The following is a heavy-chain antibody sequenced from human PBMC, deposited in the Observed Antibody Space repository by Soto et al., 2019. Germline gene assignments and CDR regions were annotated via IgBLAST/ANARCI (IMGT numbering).Heavy chain of an antibody. V-gene: IGHV4-30-4*01. CDR3: ARRLGYCSSTSCYGGSYWYFDL. Sequence: SLTCTVSGGSISSGDYYWSWIRQPPGKGLEWIGYIYYSGSTYYNPSLKSRVTISVDTSKNQFSLKLSSVTAADTAVYYCARRLGYCSSTSCYGGSYWYFDLWGRGTLVTVSS. CDR2: IYYSGST. CDR1: GGSISSGDYY. J-gene: IGHJ2*01. D-gene: IGHD2-2*01.